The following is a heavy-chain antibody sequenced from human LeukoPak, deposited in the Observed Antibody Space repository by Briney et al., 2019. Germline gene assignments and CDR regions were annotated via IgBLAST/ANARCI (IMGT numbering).Heavy chain of an antibody. CDR2: IYYSGGT. CDR1: GGSFSGYY. V-gene: IGHV4-59*06. Sequence: SETLSLTCAVYGGSFSGYYWSWIRQPPRKGLEWVGYIYYSGGTYYNPSLKSRVTISVDTSKNQFSLKLTSVTAADTAVYYCALTSGSYSGGNYFDYWGQGTLVTVSS. CDR3: ALTSGSYSGGNYFDY. J-gene: IGHJ4*02. D-gene: IGHD1-26*01.